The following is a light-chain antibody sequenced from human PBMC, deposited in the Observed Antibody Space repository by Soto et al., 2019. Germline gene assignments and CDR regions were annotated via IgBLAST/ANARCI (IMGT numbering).Light chain of an antibody. CDR3: QSYDSSYAV. Sequence: NFMLTQPHSVSESPGKTVTISCTRSSGSIASNYVQWYQQRLGSAPTTVIYEDNQRPSGVPDRFSGSIDSSSNSASLTISGLKTEDEADYYCQSYDSSYAVFGGGTQLTVL. CDR1: SGSIASNY. CDR2: EDN. J-gene: IGLJ7*01. V-gene: IGLV6-57*04.